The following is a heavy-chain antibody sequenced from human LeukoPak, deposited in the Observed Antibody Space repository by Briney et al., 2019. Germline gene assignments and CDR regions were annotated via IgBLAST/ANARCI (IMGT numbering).Heavy chain of an antibody. Sequence: ASVKVSCKVSGYTFTDLSIHWVRQAPGKGLEWMGGFNPEDGEIIYAQKFQGRVTMTEDTSTDTAYMELSSLRSEDTAVYYCTTVDCSGGSCSVGYFDYWGQGTLVTVSS. D-gene: IGHD2-15*01. V-gene: IGHV1-24*01. J-gene: IGHJ4*02. CDR1: GYTFTDLS. CDR3: TTVDCSGGSCSVGYFDY. CDR2: FNPEDGEI.